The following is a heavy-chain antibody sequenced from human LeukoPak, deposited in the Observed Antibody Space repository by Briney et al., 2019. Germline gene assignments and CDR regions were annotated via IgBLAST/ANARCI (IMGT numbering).Heavy chain of an antibody. D-gene: IGHD3-22*01. CDR3: ARGPYYYDSSGAFDI. Sequence: PSETLSLTCNVSGGSISSGRYYWSWIRLPAGKGLEWIGRIFTSGSTNYNPSLKSRVTISLDTSKNQFSLKLSSVTAADTAVYYCARGPYYYDSSGAFDIWGQGTMVTVSS. CDR2: IFTSGST. V-gene: IGHV4-61*02. J-gene: IGHJ3*02. CDR1: GGSISSGRYY.